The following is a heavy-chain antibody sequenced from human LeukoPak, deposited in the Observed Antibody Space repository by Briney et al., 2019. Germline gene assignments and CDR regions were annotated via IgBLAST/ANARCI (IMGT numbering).Heavy chain of an antibody. CDR3: AKCSGGTCYSSLDY. CDR1: GFTFSSYA. D-gene: IGHD2-15*01. Sequence: PGASLRLSCAASGFTFSSYAMSWVRQAPGKGLEWVSGISGSGGSTYYADSVKGRFTISRDNSKNTLYLQINSLRAGDTAVYYCAKCSGGTCYSSLDYWGQGTLVTVSS. V-gene: IGHV3-23*01. CDR2: ISGSGGST. J-gene: IGHJ4*02.